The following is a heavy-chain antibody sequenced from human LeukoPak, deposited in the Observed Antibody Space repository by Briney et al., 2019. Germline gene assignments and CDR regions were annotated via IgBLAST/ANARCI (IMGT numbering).Heavy chain of an antibody. CDR3: ARVMWMGWYFDS. CDR1: GFTFDTYW. CDR2: IKEDGSEK. J-gene: IGHJ4*02. D-gene: IGHD5-12*01. V-gene: IGHV3-7*01. Sequence: PGGSLRLSCVGSGFTFDTYWMSWVRQAPGKGLEWVANIKEDGSEKYYVDPVKGRFTISRDNAKKSLYLQMNSLRAEDTAVYYCARVMWMGWYFDSWGQGTLVTVSS.